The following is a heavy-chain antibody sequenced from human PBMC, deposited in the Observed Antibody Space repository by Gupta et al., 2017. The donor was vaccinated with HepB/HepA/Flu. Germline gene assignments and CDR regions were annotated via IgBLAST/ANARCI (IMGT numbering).Heavy chain of an antibody. J-gene: IGHJ5*02. CDR2: IYPGDSET. V-gene: IGHV5-51*01. Sequence: EVQLVQSGAEVKKPGESLKISCTGSGYSFTGYWIGWVRQVPGKGLELMGIIYPGDSETRYSPSFQGQVTISADKSITTAYLQWNSLKASDTAMYYCARSGGYCSSSSCYKDWFDPWGQGTLVTVSS. CDR1: GYSFTGYW. D-gene: IGHD2-2*02. CDR3: ARSGGYCSSSSCYKDWFDP.